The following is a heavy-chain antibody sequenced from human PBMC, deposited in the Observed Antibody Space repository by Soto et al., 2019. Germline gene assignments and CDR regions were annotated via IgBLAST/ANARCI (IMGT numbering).Heavy chain of an antibody. CDR2: INLSGST. J-gene: IGHJ3*01. D-gene: IGHD3-10*01. Sequence: SETLSLTCIVYGGSFSGYYWSWIRQPPGKGLEWIGEINLSGSTNYIPSLKGRVTMSIDTSKNQFSLTLKSVTAADTAVYYCARFLWFGSRRQLDPHDAWGQGTTDTVSS. CDR3: ARFLWFGSRRQLDPHDA. V-gene: IGHV4-34*01. CDR1: GGSFSGYY.